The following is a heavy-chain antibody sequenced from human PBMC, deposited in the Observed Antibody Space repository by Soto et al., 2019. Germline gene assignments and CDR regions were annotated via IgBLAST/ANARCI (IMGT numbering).Heavy chain of an antibody. CDR3: AHRRGADYKGCFHY. J-gene: IGHJ4*02. V-gene: IGHV2-5*01. D-gene: IGHD4-4*01. CDR1: GFSLSTSGVG. Sequence: QITLKESGPTLVKPTQTLTLTCTFSGFSLSTSGVGVGWIRQPPGKALEWLALIYWSDEKRYSPSLSSRLTNTKDTSKNQVVLTMTNMDPVDTATYYCAHRRGADYKGCFHYWGQGTLVTVSS. CDR2: IYWSDEK.